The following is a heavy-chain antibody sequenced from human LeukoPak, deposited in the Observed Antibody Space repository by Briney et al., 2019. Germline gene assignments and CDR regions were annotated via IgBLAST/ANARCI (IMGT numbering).Heavy chain of an antibody. CDR1: GITFSRSW. V-gene: IGHV3-53*01. D-gene: IGHD3-22*01. J-gene: IGHJ4*02. CDR2: IYTSGNT. CDR3: ARAPFYFDSSNYPYFDY. Sequence: GGSLRLSCAASGITFSRSWMSWVRQAPGKGLEWVSVIYTSGNTYYADSVKGRFTISRDNSKNTLYLQMNSLRAEDTAVYYCARAPFYFDSSNYPYFDYWGQGTLVTVSS.